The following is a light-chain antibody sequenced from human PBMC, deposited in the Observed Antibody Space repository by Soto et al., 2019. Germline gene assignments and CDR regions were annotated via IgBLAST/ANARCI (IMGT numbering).Light chain of an antibody. Sequence: QTVVTQPPSASGTPWQRVTISCSGSTSNIGSNTVNWYQQFPGTAPKLLIYSNTQRPAGVPDRFSGSQSGTSASLAINGLQSDDEAHYYCSTWDDSLNGVVFGGGTKLTVL. J-gene: IGLJ2*01. CDR1: TSNIGSNT. CDR3: STWDDSLNGVV. V-gene: IGLV1-44*01. CDR2: SNT.